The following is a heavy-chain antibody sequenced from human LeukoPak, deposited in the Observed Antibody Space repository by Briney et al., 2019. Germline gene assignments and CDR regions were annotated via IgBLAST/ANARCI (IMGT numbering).Heavy chain of an antibody. CDR3: ARDRRDGYSAYYFDY. D-gene: IGHD5-24*01. J-gene: IGHJ4*02. Sequence: ASVKVSCKASGGTFSSYAISWVRQAPGQGGEWMGGIIPIFGTADYAQKFQGRVTITTDESTSTAYMELSSLRSEETAVYYCARDRRDGYSAYYFDYWGQGTLVTVSS. CDR2: IIPIFGTA. CDR1: GGTFSSYA. V-gene: IGHV1-69*05.